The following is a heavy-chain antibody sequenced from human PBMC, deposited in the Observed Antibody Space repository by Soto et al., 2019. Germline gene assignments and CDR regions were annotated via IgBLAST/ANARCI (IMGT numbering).Heavy chain of an antibody. J-gene: IGHJ3*02. CDR2: IKSESDGRTT. D-gene: IGHD3-22*01. V-gene: IGHV3-15*01. CDR1: GFTFANAW. CDR3: AKDLTVYDSDHPLRAPVAFDI. Sequence: LRLSCATSGFTFANAWMTWVRQAPGKGLEWIGRIKSESDGRTTDYGAAVKGRFSISRDDSNNTLHLQMDSLRAEDTAVYYCAKDLTVYDSDHPLRAPVAFDIWGQGTMVTVSS.